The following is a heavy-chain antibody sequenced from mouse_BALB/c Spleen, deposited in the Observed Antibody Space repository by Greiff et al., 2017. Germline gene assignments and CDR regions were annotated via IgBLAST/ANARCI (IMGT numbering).Heavy chain of an antibody. D-gene: IGHD2-4*01. V-gene: IGHV1S56*01. Sequence: VQLQQSGPELVKPGASVRISCKASGYTFTSYYIHWVKQRPGQGLEWIGWIYPGNVNTKYNEKFKGKATLTADKSSSTAYMQLSSLTSEDSAVYFCARSYDYDEAWFAYWGQGTLVTVSA. CDR2: IYPGNVNT. CDR3: ARSYDYDEAWFAY. J-gene: IGHJ3*01. CDR1: GYTFTSYY.